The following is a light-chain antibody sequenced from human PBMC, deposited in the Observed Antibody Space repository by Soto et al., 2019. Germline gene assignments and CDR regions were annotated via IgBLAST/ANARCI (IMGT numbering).Light chain of an antibody. J-gene: IGLJ2*01. CDR2: DVS. Sequence: QSVLTQPRSVSGSPGQSVTISCPGTSSDIGASNYVSWYQQYPGKAPKLMISDVSMRPSGVPDRFSGSKSGNTASLTISGLQAEDEAEDDCSSFAGGDTRVVVGGGTKLTVL. V-gene: IGLV2-11*01. CDR1: SSDIGASNY. CDR3: SSFAGGDTRVV.